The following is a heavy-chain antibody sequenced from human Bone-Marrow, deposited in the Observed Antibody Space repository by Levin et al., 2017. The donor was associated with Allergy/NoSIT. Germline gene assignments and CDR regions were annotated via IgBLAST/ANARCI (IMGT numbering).Heavy chain of an antibody. CDR1: GFTAPEFTFTNAW. D-gene: IGHD3-16*01. V-gene: IGHV3-15*01. J-gene: IGHJ4*02. CDR2: IKSKVDGGTA. Sequence: GGSLRLSCAAAGFTAPEFTFTNAWMSWVRQAPGKGLEWVGRIKSKVDGGTADYAAAVKGRFTMSRDDSKSTLYLVMNRLQSDDTGVYYCTTGSSGGEDYWGQGTLVTVSS. CDR3: TTGSSGGEDY.